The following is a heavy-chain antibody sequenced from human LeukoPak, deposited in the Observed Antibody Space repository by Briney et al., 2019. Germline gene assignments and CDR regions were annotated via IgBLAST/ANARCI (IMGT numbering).Heavy chain of an antibody. J-gene: IGHJ4*02. D-gene: IGHD6-19*01. CDR1: GGTFSSYA. Sequence: LVKVSCKASGGTFSSYAISWVRQAPGQGLEWMGGIIPIFGTANYAQKFQGRVTITADESTSTAYMELSSLRSEDTAVYYCARDKRIAVAGMKYYFDYWGQGTLVTVSS. V-gene: IGHV1-69*01. CDR2: IIPIFGTA. CDR3: ARDKRIAVAGMKYYFDY.